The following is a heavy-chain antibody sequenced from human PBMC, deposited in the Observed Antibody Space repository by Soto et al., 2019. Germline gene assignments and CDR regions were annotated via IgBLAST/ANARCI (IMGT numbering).Heavy chain of an antibody. CDR1: GAALDSGNYY. Sequence: SETLSLTCSVSGAALDSGNYYWSWIRQVPGKGLEWIGHIYATGAVDYNPSLRDRITISQDTSERQFSLNLRLVTAADTAVYYCARLRIATNNYKWFDPWGQGTLVTASS. D-gene: IGHD2-21*01. CDR2: IYATGAV. CDR3: ARLRIATNNYKWFDP. V-gene: IGHV4-31*03. J-gene: IGHJ5*02.